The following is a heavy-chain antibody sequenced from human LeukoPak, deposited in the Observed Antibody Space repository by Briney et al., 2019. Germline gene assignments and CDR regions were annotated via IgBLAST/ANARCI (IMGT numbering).Heavy chain of an antibody. J-gene: IGHJ3*01. V-gene: IGHV3-11*01. CDR1: GFIFNKYY. D-gene: IGHD2-8*01. CDR3: ARSFLGVGDAFDL. Sequence: RAGGSLRFSCAASGFIFNKYYISWIRQAPGKGLEWFSYISNSGSTIYYADSVKGRFTVSRDNAKNSLYLQLNSLRAEDTAVYYCARSFLGVGDAFDLWGQGTMVTVSS. CDR2: ISNSGSTI.